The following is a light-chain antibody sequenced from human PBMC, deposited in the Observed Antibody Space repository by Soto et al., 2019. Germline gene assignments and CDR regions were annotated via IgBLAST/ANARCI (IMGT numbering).Light chain of an antibody. V-gene: IGKV3-20*01. CDR1: ETIGRAY. Sequence: IVLTQSPGTVSLSPGERATLSCRASETIGRAYFAWYQHRPGRTPRLVLSGTSNRAAGIPDRFGGSGSGADFTLTISGVEPADSAVYYCHQYASSPFTFGQGTKLEIK. CDR2: GTS. J-gene: IGKJ2*01. CDR3: HQYASSPFT.